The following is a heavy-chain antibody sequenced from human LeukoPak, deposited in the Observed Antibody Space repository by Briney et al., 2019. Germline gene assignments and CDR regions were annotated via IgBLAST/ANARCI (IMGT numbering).Heavy chain of an antibody. V-gene: IGHV1-2*02. J-gene: IGHJ6*02. CDR1: GYTFTGYY. D-gene: IGHD1-1*01. CDR2: INPNSGGT. CDR3: ARDGLEATGMDV. Sequence: GASVKVSCKASGYTFTGYYMNWVRQAPGQGLEWMGWINPNSGGTNYAQKFQGRVTMTRDTSISTAYMELSRLRSDDTAVDYCARDGLEATGMDVWGQGTTVTVSS.